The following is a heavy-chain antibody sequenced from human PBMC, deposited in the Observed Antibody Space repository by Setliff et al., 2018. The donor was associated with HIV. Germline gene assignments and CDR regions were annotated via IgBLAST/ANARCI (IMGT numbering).Heavy chain of an antibody. Sequence: ASVKVSCKPSEYSFTSYDINWVRQATGQGLEWMGWLNPNSHNTGYAQKFQGRVTMTRDTSASTAYMELSRLRSEDMTVCYCASGYYSNWFDPWGQGTLVTVSS. D-gene: IGHD3-10*01. CDR2: LNPNSHNT. V-gene: IGHV1-8*01. CDR1: EYSFTSYD. J-gene: IGHJ5*02. CDR3: ASGYYSNWFDP.